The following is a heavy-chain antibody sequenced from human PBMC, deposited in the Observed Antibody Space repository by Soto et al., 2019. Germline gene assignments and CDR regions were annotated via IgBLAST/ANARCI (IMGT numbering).Heavy chain of an antibody. CDR1: GYTFTFYS. CDR2: INPILSMS. CDR3: ESSYGSGYRAFDS. J-gene: IGHJ4*02. Sequence: QVQLVQAGAEVKKPGASVRVSCKASGYTFTFYSINWLRQAPGLGLEWMGRINPILSMSNYAQRFQGRVTMTADKSTSTDYMELSSLRSEDTAMYYCESSYGSGYRAFDSWGQGALVTVSS. D-gene: IGHD3-10*01. V-gene: IGHV1-69*02.